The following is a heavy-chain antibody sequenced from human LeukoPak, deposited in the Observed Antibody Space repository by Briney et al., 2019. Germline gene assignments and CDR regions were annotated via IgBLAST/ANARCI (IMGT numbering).Heavy chain of an antibody. J-gene: IGHJ6*03. D-gene: IGHD2-21*01. CDR3: ARATVVKTYYYYYMDV. CDR2: IIPIFGTA. V-gene: IGHV1-69*01. Sequence: GASVKVSCKASGGTFSSYAISWVRQAPGQGLEWMRGIIPIFGTANYAQKFQGRVTITADESTSTAYMELSSLRSEDTAVYYCARATVVKTYYYYYMDVWGKGTTVTVSS. CDR1: GGTFSSYA.